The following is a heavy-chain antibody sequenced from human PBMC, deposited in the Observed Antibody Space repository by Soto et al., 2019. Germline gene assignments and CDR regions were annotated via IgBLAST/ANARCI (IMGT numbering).Heavy chain of an antibody. CDR2: ISGSGGST. CDR1: GFTFSSYA. CDR3: AKVRITMIVVVIMRRHGMDV. V-gene: IGHV3-23*01. J-gene: IGHJ6*02. Sequence: PWGSLRLSCSASGFTFSSYAMSWFRQAPGKGLEWVSAISGSGGSTYYADSVKGRFTISRDNSKNTLYLQMNSLRAEDTAVYYCAKVRITMIVVVIMRRHGMDVWGQGTTVTVSS. D-gene: IGHD3-22*01.